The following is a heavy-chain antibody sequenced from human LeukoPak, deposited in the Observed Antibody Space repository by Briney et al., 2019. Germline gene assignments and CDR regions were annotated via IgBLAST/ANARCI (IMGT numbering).Heavy chain of an antibody. J-gene: IGHJ4*02. CDR2: ISGSGGST. D-gene: IGHD3-10*01. Sequence: GGSLRLSCAVSGITLSNYGMSWVRQAPGKGLEWVAGISGSGGSTNYADSVKGRFTISRDNSKNTLYLQMNSLRAEDTAVYFCAKRGVVIRVILVGFHKEAYYFDSWGQGALVTVSS. CDR3: AKRGVVIRVILVGFHKEAYYFDS. V-gene: IGHV3-23*01. CDR1: GITLSNYG.